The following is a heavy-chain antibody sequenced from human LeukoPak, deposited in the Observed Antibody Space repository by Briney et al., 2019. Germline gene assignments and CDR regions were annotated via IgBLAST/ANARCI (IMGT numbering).Heavy chain of an antibody. CDR2: ISGSGGST. J-gene: IGHJ4*02. D-gene: IGHD3-22*01. V-gene: IGHV3-23*01. CDR3: AKDWDYYDSSGYYCGY. CDR1: GFTFSSYG. Sequence: GGSLRLSCAASGFTFSSYGMSWVRQAPGKGLEWVSAISGSGGSTYYADSVKGRFTISRDNSKNTLYLQMNSLRAEDTAVYYCAKDWDYYDSSGYYCGYWGQGTLVTASS.